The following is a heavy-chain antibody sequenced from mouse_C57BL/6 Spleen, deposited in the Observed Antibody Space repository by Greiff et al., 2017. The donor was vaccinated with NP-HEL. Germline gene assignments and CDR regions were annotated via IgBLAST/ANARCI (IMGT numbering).Heavy chain of an antibody. CDR3: ARWVTGTDY. CDR1: GYTFTSYW. D-gene: IGHD4-1*01. Sequence: QVQLQQPGAELVKPGASVKMSCKASGYTFTSYWITWVKQRPGQGLEWIGDIYPGSGSTNYNEKLKSKATLTVDTSSRTAYIQLSSLTSEDSAVYYCARWVTGTDYWGQGTTLTVSS. J-gene: IGHJ2*01. CDR2: IYPGSGST. V-gene: IGHV1-55*01.